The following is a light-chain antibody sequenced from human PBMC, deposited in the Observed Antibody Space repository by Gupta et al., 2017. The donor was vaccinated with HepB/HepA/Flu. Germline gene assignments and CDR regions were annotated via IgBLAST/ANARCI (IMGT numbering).Light chain of an antibody. CDR2: WAS. Sequence: DIVMTQSPDFLAVSLGERATINCKSSQSVLYTSNNKNYLAWYQQKSGQTPKLLISWASTRESGVPDRFSGSGSGTDFTLTISTLQAEDVAVYYCQHDYSTPPTFGQGTKLEIK. J-gene: IGKJ2*01. CDR1: QSVLYTSNNKNY. CDR3: QHDYSTPPT. V-gene: IGKV4-1*01.